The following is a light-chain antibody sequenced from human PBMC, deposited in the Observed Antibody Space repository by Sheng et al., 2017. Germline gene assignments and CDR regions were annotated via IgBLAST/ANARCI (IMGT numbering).Light chain of an antibody. CDR2: EVS. V-gene: IGLV2-11*01. CDR3: CSYADSNNPSYV. Sequence: QSALTQPRSVSGSPGQSVTISCTGTSSNVGGYNYVSWYQQHPGKAPKLMIYEVSKRPSGVPDRFSGSKSGNTASLTVSGLQAEDEADYYCCSYADSNNPSYVFGTGTKVTV. CDR1: SSNVGGYNY. J-gene: IGLJ1*01.